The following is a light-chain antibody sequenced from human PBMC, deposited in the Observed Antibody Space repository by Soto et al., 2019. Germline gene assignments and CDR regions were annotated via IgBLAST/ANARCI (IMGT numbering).Light chain of an antibody. CDR1: QSISRY. CDR2: GAS. CDR3: QQNYNTLIT. V-gene: IGKV1-39*01. J-gene: IGKJ5*01. Sequence: DIQMAQSPSSLSASIGARATITCRASQSISRYLNWYQEEPGKAPKLLIYGASTLQRGVPSRFSGSGSGTDFTLTISSLQPEDFTTYYCQQNYNTLITFGQGTRLEI.